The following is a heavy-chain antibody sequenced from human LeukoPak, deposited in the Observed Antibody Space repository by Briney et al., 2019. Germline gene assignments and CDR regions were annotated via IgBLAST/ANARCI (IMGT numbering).Heavy chain of an antibody. V-gene: IGHV3-66*01. J-gene: IGHJ4*02. CDR1: GFTVSSNY. Sequence: GGSLRHSCAASGFTVSSNYMSWVRQAPGKGLEWVSVIYSGGSTYYADSVKGRFTISRDNSKNTLYLQMNSLRAEDTAVYYCARAGGCSSTSCYTDYWGQGTLVTVSS. D-gene: IGHD2-2*01. CDR3: ARAGGCSSTSCYTDY. CDR2: IYSGGST.